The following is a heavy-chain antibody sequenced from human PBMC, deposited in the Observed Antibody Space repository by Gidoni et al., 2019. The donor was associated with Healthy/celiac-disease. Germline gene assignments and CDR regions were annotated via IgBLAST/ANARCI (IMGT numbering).Heavy chain of an antibody. CDR2: IYTSGST. V-gene: IGHV4-61*02. J-gene: IGHJ4*02. CDR1: GGSICRGSYY. Sequence: QVQLPESGPGLVKPSQTLSLTCTVSGGSICRGSYYWSWIRQPAGKGLEWIGRIYTSGSTTYNPSLKSRVTISVDTSKNQFSLKMSSVTAADTAVYYCARALRGDKDYWGQGTLVTVSS. CDR3: ARALRGDKDY. D-gene: IGHD3-10*01.